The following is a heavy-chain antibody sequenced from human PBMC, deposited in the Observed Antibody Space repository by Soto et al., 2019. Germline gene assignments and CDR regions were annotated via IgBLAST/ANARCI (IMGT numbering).Heavy chain of an antibody. CDR3: ARDGYGSGSYYIDS. J-gene: IGHJ5*01. CDR2: IWYDGSNK. CDR1: GFTFSSYG. Sequence: GGSLRLSCAASGFTFSSYGMHWVRQAPGKGLEWVAVIWYDGSNKYYADSVKGRFTISRDNSKNTLYLQMNSLRAEDMAVYYCARDGYGSGSYYIDSSGQGTLVTV. D-gene: IGHD3-10*01. V-gene: IGHV3-33*01.